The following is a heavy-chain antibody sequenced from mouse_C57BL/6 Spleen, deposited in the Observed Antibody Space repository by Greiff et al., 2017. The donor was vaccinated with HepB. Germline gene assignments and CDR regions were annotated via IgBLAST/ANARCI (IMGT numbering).Heavy chain of an antibody. J-gene: IGHJ2*01. V-gene: IGHV1-81*01. D-gene: IGHD2-4*01. Sequence: VQLQQSGAELARPGASVKLSCKASGYTFTSYGISWVKQRTGQGLEWIGEIYPRSGNTYYNEKFKGKATLTADKSSSTAYMELRSLTSEDSAVYFCARRESDYDGWYYFDYWGQGTTLTVSS. CDR2: IYPRSGNT. CDR1: GYTFTSYG. CDR3: ARRESDYDGWYYFDY.